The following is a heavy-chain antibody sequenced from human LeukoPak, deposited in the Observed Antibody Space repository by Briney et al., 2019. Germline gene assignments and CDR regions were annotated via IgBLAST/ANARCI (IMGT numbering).Heavy chain of an antibody. D-gene: IGHD3-22*01. J-gene: IGHJ4*02. CDR2: VNTNTGNP. V-gene: IGHV7-4-1*02. Sequence: GASVKVSCTASGGTFTDYAINWVRQAPGQGLEYMGWVNTNTGNPTYAQGFTGRFVFSSDSSVSTAYLQITSLKADDSAIYFCASCNDSSGYFAYWGQGTLVTVSS. CDR3: ASCNDSSGYFAY. CDR1: GGTFTDYA.